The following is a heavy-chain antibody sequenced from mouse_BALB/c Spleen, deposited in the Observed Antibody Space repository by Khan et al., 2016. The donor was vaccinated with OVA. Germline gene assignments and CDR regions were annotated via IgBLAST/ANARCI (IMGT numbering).Heavy chain of an antibody. CDR1: GYSITSDYA. Sequence: EVELVESGPGLVKPSQSLSLTCTVTGYSITSDYAWNWIRQFPGNKLEWMGFISYSGNTNYTPSLKSRISITRDTSKNQFFLQLNSVTTEDTATYYCARVDGGDFDYWGQGTTLTVSS. J-gene: IGHJ2*01. CDR3: ARVDGGDFDY. V-gene: IGHV3-2*02. CDR2: ISYSGNT. D-gene: IGHD2-3*01.